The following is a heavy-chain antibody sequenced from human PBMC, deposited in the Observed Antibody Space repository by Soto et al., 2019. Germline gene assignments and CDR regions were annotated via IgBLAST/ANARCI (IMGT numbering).Heavy chain of an antibody. Sequence: ALVKGSCKTSGYRFTRYGSSWGRLENGQGLEWMGWMNPNSGNTGYAQKFQGRVTMTRNTSISTAYMELSSLRSEDTAVYYCVSLYDSSGYYYYAFDIWGQGTMVTVSS. CDR1: GYRFTRYG. CDR3: VSLYDSSGYYYYAFDI. V-gene: IGHV1-8*01. J-gene: IGHJ3*02. D-gene: IGHD3-22*01. CDR2: MNPNSGNT.